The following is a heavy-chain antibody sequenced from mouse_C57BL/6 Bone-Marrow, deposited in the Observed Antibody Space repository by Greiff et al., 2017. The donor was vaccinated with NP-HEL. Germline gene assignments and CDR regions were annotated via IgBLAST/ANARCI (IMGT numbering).Heavy chain of an antibody. CDR3: ARSGYYGSGDY. D-gene: IGHD1-1*01. Sequence: QVQLKQPGAELVKPGASVKLSCKASGYTFTSYWMHWVKQRPGQGLEWIGMIHPNSGSTNYNEKFKSKATLTVDKSSSTAYMQLSSLTSEDSAVYYCARSGYYGSGDYWGQGTTLTVSS. J-gene: IGHJ2*01. V-gene: IGHV1-64*01. CDR1: GYTFTSYW. CDR2: IHPNSGST.